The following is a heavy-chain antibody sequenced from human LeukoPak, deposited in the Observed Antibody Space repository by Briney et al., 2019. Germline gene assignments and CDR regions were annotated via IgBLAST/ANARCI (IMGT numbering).Heavy chain of an antibody. CDR1: GFTFSSYW. CDR2: INSDGIGT. D-gene: IGHD3-22*01. J-gene: IGHJ4*02. V-gene: IGHV3-74*01. Sequence: GGSLRLSCAASGFTFSSYWMHWVRQAPGKGLVWVSRINSDGIGTSYADSVKGRFTISRDNAKNTLYLQMNSLRAEDTAVYYCARASVNYYDSSGYWAFDYWGQGTLVTVSS. CDR3: ARASVNYYDSSGYWAFDY.